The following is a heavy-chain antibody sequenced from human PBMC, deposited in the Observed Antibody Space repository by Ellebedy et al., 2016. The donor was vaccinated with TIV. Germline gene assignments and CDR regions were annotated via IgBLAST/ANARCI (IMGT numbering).Heavy chain of an antibody. CDR1: GFTFGSNA. D-gene: IGHD3-10*01. CDR3: AKHPAVGSYYYMDV. V-gene: IGHV3-23*01. CDR2: ISGSGAST. Sequence: GESLKISCAASGFTFGSNAMTWVRQAPGKGLEWVSSISGSGASTYYADSVKGRFTISRDNSKNTLYLQGNSLRAEDTAIYFCAKHPAVGSYYYMDVWGKGTTVTVSS. J-gene: IGHJ6*03.